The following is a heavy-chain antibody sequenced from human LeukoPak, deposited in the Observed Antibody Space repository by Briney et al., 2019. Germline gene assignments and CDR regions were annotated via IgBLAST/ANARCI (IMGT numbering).Heavy chain of an antibody. V-gene: IGHV3-30*04. CDR1: GFTSSSYA. J-gene: IGHJ5*02. D-gene: IGHD1-14*01. Sequence: SGGSLRLSCAASGFTSSSYAMHWVRQAPGKGLEWVAVISYDGSNKYYADSVKGRFTISRDNSKNTLYLQMNSLRAEDTAVYYCARDAGQMTTQNHWGQGTLVTVSS. CDR2: ISYDGSNK. CDR3: ARDAGQMTTQNH.